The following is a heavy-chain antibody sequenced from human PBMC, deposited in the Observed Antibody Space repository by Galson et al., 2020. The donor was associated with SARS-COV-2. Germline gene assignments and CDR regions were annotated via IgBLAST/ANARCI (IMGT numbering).Heavy chain of an antibody. CDR3: ARDRAYSSGIYYYGMDG. D-gene: IGHD6-19*01. CDR1: GYTFTGYY. J-gene: IGHJ6*02. V-gene: IGHV1-2*02. CDR2: INPNSGGT. Sequence: ASVKVSCKDSGYTFTGYYMHWVRQAPGQGLEWMGWINPNSGGTNYAQKFQGRVTMTRDTSISTAYMELSRVRSDDTAVYYCARDRAYSSGIYYYGMDGWGQGNTVTVSS.